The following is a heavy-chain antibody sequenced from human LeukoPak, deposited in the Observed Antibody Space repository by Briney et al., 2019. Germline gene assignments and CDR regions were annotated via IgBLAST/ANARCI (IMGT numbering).Heavy chain of an antibody. CDR3: AKDIRYYDSSGLDY. J-gene: IGHJ4*02. Sequence: RASVTVSCKASGYSFTTYGISWVRQAPGQGLEWMGWINPNSGGTNYAQKFQGRVTMTRDTSISTAYMELSRLRSDDTAVYYCAKDIRYYDSSGLDYWGQGTLVTVSS. V-gene: IGHV1-2*02. CDR2: INPNSGGT. D-gene: IGHD3-22*01. CDR1: GYSFTTYG.